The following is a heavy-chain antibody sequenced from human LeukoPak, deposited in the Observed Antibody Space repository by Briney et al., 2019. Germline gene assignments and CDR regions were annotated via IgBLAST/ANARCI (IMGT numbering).Heavy chain of an antibody. J-gene: IGHJ3*02. CDR2: IYYSGST. Sequence: SETLSLTCTVSGGSISSSGYYWGWIRQPPGKGLEWIGSIYYSGSTYYNPSLKSRVTTSVDTSKNQFSLKLRSVTAADTAVYYCATHPGNLDAFDIWGQGTMVTVSS. V-gene: IGHV4-39*01. CDR3: ATHPGNLDAFDI. CDR1: GGSISSSGYY.